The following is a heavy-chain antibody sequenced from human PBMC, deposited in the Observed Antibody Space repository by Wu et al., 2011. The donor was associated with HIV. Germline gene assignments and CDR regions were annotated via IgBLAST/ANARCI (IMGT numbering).Heavy chain of an antibody. CDR1: GYTFTSYY. J-gene: IGHJ4*02. D-gene: IGHD5-12*01. CDR3: ARQRDGVTDTYSGYPVDY. CDR2: INPSGGST. Sequence: QVQLVQSGAEVKKPGASVKVSCKASGYTFTSYYMHWVRQAPGQGLEWMGIINPSGGSTSYAQKFQGRVTMTRDTSTSTVYMELSSLRSEDTAVYYCARQRDGVTDTYSGYPVDYWGQGTLVTVSS. V-gene: IGHV1-46*01.